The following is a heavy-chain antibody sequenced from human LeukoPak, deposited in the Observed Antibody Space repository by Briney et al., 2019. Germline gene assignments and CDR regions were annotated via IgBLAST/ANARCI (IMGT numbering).Heavy chain of an antibody. V-gene: IGHV1-69*13. J-gene: IGHJ5*02. D-gene: IGHD6-13*01. CDR1: GGTFSSYA. CDR3: ARDIVAAAIAGSWFDP. CDR2: IIPIFGTA. Sequence: SVKVSCKASGGTFSSYAISWVRQAPGQGLEWMGGIIPIFGTANYAQKFQGRVTITADESTSTAYMELSSLRSEDTAVYYCARDIVAAAIAGSWFDPWGQGTLVTVSS.